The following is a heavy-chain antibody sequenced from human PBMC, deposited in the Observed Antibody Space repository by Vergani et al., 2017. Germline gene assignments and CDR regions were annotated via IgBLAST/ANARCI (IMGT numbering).Heavy chain of an antibody. J-gene: IGHJ4*02. CDR2: ISGSGGST. CDR3: AKDGIPTFYYDSSGYFFDY. CDR1: GFTFDDYA. D-gene: IGHD3-22*01. V-gene: IGHV3-23*04. Sequence: EVQLVESGGGLVQPGRSLRLSCAASGFTFDDYAMHWVRQAPGKGLEWVSGISGSGGSTYYADSVKGRFTISRDNSTNTLYLQMNSLRAEDTAVYYCAKDGIPTFYYDSSGYFFDYWGQGTLVTVSS.